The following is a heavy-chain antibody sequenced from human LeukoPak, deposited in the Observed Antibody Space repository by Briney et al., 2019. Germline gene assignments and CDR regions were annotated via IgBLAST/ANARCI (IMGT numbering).Heavy chain of an antibody. V-gene: IGHV3-66*01. Sequence: PGGSLRLSCAASGFSFRTHWMSWVRQAPGKGLEWVSVIYSGGSTYYADSVKGRFTISRDNSKNTLSLQMNSLRAEDTAVYYGAKTTAVATTPLYFQNWGQGTLVTVSS. D-gene: IGHD4-23*01. J-gene: IGHJ1*01. CDR1: GFSFRTHW. CDR3: AKTTAVATTPLYFQN. CDR2: IYSGGST.